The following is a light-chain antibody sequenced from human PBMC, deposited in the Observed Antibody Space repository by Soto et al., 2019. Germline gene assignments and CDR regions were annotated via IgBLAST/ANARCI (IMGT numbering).Light chain of an antibody. J-gene: IGKJ5*01. CDR1: RSLLYSDGYNY. V-gene: IGKV2-28*01. CDR2: LGS. CDR3: LHALEVPVT. Sequence: DIVMTQSPLSLPVTPGEPASISCRSTRSLLYSDGYNYLNWYLQKAGQSPRLLIYLGSNPASGVLDRFSGRGSGADFTLKISRVEAEDVGVYYCLHALEVPVTFGQGKRLEI.